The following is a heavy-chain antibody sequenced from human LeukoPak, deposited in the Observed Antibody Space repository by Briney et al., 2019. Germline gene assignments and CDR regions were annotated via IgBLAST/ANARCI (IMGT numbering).Heavy chain of an antibody. CDR2: IYYSGST. V-gene: IGHV4-59*01. D-gene: IGHD3-3*01. J-gene: IGHJ5*02. CDR3: AREAYDFWSGYYTNWFDP. CDR1: GGSISSYY. Sequence: SETLSLTCTVSGGSISSYYWSWIRQPPGKGLEWLGYIYYSGSTNYNPSLKSRVTISLDTSKNQFSLKLSSVTAADTAVYYCAREAYDFWSGYYTNWFDPWGQGTLVTVSS.